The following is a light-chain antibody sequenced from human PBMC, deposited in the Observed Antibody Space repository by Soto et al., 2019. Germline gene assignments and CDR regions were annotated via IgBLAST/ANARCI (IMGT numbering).Light chain of an antibody. CDR2: DAS. V-gene: IGKV3-20*01. CDR3: QQYDNSPPFT. J-gene: IGKJ3*01. Sequence: EIVITQSPSTLSVSTGEKATLSCRASQGVSSTCLVWYQQKPGQAPRLLMYDASSRATGIPDRFSGSGSGTDFTLTISRLEPEDFAVYYCQQYDNSPPFTFGHGTKVDIK. CDR1: QGVSSTC.